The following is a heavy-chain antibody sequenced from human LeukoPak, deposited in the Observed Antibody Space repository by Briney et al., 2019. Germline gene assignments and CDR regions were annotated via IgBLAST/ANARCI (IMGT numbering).Heavy chain of an antibody. CDR3: ARTVSGYYFNA. CDR2: VGYSGST. Sequence: SETLSLTCTVSGGPTNSYYSSWIRHSPGKGLEWIGYVGYSGSTNYNPSHKSRVTISLDTSKNQFSLKLSSVTAADTAVYYCARTVSGYYFNAWGPGTLVTVSS. CDR1: GGPTNSYY. V-gene: IGHV4-59*01. J-gene: IGHJ5*02. D-gene: IGHD5-12*01.